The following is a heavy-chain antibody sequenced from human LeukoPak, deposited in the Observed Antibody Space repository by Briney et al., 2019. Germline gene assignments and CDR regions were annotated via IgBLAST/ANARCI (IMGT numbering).Heavy chain of an antibody. CDR1: GGSFSGYY. Sequence: SETLSLTCAVYGGSFSGYYWSWIRQPPGKGLEWIGEINHSGSTNYNPSLKSRGTISVDTSKNQFSLTLSSVTAADTAVYYCARGAMIVSAFDIWGQGTMVTVSS. V-gene: IGHV4-34*01. CDR3: ARGAMIVSAFDI. J-gene: IGHJ3*02. CDR2: INHSGST. D-gene: IGHD3-22*01.